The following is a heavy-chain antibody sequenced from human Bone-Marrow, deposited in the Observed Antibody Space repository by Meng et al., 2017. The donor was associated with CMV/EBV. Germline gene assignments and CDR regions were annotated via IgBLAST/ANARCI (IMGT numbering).Heavy chain of an antibody. CDR3: ARDKYDFSSPIYYYGIAV. CDR2: ISAYNGDT. Sequence: ASVKVSCKASGYTFNSYGITWVRQAPGQGLEWMGWISAYNGDTNYAQKLQGRVTMTVDTPTTTVYMELRCMRSDDTAVYYCARDKYDFSSPIYYYGIAVRRQGTTATVSS. CDR1: GYTFNSYG. V-gene: IGHV1-18*01. D-gene: IGHD3-3*01. J-gene: IGHJ6*02.